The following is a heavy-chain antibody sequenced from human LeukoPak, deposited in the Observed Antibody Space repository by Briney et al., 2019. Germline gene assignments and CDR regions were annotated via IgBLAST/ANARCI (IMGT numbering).Heavy chain of an antibody. CDR3: ARGRRDYGDYPY. CDR2: IYSGGDT. Sequence: GGSLRLSCAASGFIVSGNYLSWVRQAPGKGLEWVSVIYSGGDTYSADSVKGRFTTSRDNSKNTVYLQMNSLGVEDTAVYYCARGRRDYGDYPYWGQGTLVTVSP. J-gene: IGHJ4*02. D-gene: IGHD4-17*01. CDR1: GFIVSGNY. V-gene: IGHV3-53*01.